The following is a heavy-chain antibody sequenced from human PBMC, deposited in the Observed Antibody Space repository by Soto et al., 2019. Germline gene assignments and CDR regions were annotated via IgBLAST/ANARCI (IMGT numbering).Heavy chain of an antibody. D-gene: IGHD3-9*01. Sequence: QVQLVQSGSEVRKPGASVKVSCQASGYTFTALYMNWVRQAPGQGLEWMGWGNPNTGLTKYAQKFQGRVIMTRDTSINTAYMELSGLTSDDTAVYYCTTLRLDPWGQGTLVTVSS. V-gene: IGHV1-2*02. CDR1: GYTFTALY. J-gene: IGHJ5*02. CDR2: GNPNTGLT. CDR3: TTLRLDP.